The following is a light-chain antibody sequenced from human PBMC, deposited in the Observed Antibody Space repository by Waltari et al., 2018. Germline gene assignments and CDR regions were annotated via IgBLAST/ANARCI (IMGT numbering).Light chain of an antibody. CDR1: QSVLYSSNNKNY. Sequence: DIVMTQSPDSLAVSLGERATINCKSSQSVLYSSNNKNYFAWYQQKPGQPPKLLIYWASTRESGVPDRFSGSGSGADFTVTISSLQAEDVSVYYCQQYYSTPYTFGQGTKLEIK. CDR2: WAS. V-gene: IGKV4-1*01. CDR3: QQYYSTPYT. J-gene: IGKJ2*01.